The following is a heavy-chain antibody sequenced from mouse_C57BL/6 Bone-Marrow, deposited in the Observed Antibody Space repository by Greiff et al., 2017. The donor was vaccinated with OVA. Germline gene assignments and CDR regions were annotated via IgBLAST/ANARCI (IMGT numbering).Heavy chain of an antibody. D-gene: IGHD2-12*01. CDR1: GYTFTSYW. CDR2: IYPGSGST. J-gene: IGHJ2*01. Sequence: QVQLQQPGAELVKPGASVKMSCKASGYTFTSYWITWVKQRHGQGLEWIGDIYPGSGSTNYNEKFKSKATLTVDTSYSTAYMQLSSLTSEDSAVYYCASPPLRQGKFDYWGQGTTLTVSS. V-gene: IGHV1-55*01. CDR3: ASPPLRQGKFDY.